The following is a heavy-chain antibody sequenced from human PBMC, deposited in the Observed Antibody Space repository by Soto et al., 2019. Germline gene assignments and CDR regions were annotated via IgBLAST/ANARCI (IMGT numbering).Heavy chain of an antibody. CDR1: GGSISSDNW. J-gene: IGHJ4*02. CDR2: IYHSGST. D-gene: IGHD3-10*02. Sequence: SLTCAVSGGSISSDNWWTWVRQPPGKGLEWIGEIYHSGSTNYNPSLKSRVTISVDKSKNQFSLKLTSVTAADTAVYYCATYVTFRGFDYWGQGALVTVSS. CDR3: ATYVTFRGFDY. V-gene: IGHV4-4*02.